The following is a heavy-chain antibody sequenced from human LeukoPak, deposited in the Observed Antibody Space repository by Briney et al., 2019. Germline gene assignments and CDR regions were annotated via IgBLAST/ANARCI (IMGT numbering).Heavy chain of an antibody. CDR2: INPSGGST. J-gene: IGHJ3*02. CDR3: ATSGYCGGDCYAFDI. Sequence: ASVKVSCKASGYTFTSYYMHWVRQAPGQGLEWMGIINPSGGSTSYAQKFQGRVTMTRDTSTSTVYMELSSLRSEDTAVYYCATSGYCGGDCYAFDIWGQGTMVTVSS. CDR1: GYTFTSYY. D-gene: IGHD2-21*02. V-gene: IGHV1-46*01.